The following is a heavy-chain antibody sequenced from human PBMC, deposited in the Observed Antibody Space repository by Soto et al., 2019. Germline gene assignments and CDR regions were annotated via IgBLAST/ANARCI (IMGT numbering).Heavy chain of an antibody. CDR3: ARGPLVVLNYFES. J-gene: IGHJ4*02. CDR1: GGTFRNYP. Sequence: QVQLVQSGTEVKKPGSSVKVSCNASGGTFRNYPINWVRQAPWQWLEWMGSIFPLTDIPDYAQNFQARLTISADKSTSTAYMELSSLTSDDTAMYFCARGPLVVLNYFESWGQGTLVTVSS. CDR2: IFPLTDIP. V-gene: IGHV1-69*02.